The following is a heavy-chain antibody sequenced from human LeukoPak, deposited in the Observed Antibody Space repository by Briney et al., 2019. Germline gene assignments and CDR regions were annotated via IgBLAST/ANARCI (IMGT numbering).Heavy chain of an antibody. CDR1: GGTFISYA. V-gene: IGHV1-69*13. CDR3: AKWFGTSYYYGMDV. D-gene: IGHD3-10*01. J-gene: IGHJ6*02. CDR2: IIPIFGTA. Sequence: ASVKVSCKASGGTFISYAISWVRQAPGQGLEWMGGIIPIFGTANYAQKFQGRVTITADESTSTAYMELSSLRSEDTAVYYCAKWFGTSYYYGMDVWGQGTTVTVSS.